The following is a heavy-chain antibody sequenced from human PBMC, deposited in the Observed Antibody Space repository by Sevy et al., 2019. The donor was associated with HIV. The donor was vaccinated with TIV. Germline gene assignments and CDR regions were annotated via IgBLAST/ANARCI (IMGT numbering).Heavy chain of an antibody. CDR3: ARDLRYYGSGSYYNLGY. Sequence: ASVKVSCKASGGTFSSYAISWVRQAPGQGLEWMGGIIPIFGTANYAQKFQGRVTITADKSTSTAYMERSSLRSEDTAVYYCARDLRYYGSGSYYNLGYWGQGTLVTVSS. J-gene: IGHJ4*02. V-gene: IGHV1-69*06. D-gene: IGHD3-10*01. CDR2: IIPIFGTA. CDR1: GGTFSSYA.